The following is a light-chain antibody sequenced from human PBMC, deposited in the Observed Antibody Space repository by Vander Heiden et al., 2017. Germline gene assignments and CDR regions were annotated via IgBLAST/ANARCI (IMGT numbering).Light chain of an antibody. J-gene: IGLJ1*01. CDR2: DVT. CDR3: SSYTCSSTYV. V-gene: IGLV2-14*03. CDR1: SRYVGGYNY. Sequence: QTALTQPASVSVSPAHSITISCTGTSRYVGGYNYVSWYQQHPGKAPQLMIYDVTNRPSGVANRFSGSKSGNTASLTISGLQAEDEADYYCSSYTCSSTYVFGTGTKVTVL.